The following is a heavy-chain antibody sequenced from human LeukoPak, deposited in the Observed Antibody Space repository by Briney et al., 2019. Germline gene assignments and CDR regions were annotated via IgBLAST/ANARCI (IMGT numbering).Heavy chain of an antibody. CDR1: GFTFSSYV. V-gene: IGHV3-21*01. D-gene: IGHD6-13*01. CDR3: ARRDKTAAGFYFDS. CDR2: ISTSSSYI. Sequence: PGGSLRLSCAASGFTFSSYVMSWVRQAPGKGLEWVSSISTSSSYIYYADSVKGRFTISRDNAKNSLYLQMNSLRAEDTAVYYCARRDKTAAGFYFDSWGQGTLVTVSS. J-gene: IGHJ4*02.